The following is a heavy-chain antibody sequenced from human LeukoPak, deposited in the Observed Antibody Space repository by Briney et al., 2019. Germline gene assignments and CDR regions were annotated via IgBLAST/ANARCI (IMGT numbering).Heavy chain of an antibody. J-gene: IGHJ5*02. CDR1: GGSFSGYY. CDR3: VRGPGYSRQNWFDP. D-gene: IGHD6-13*01. CDR2: IYHRRST. V-gene: IGHV4-34*01. Sequence: SEALSLTFAVYGGSFSGYYCSWIRQPPGKGLGLIGEIYHRRSTNYNPSLKSRVTISVDKSKHQFSLNLSSVHAADTAVYYCVRGPGYSRQNWFDPWGQGTLVTVSS.